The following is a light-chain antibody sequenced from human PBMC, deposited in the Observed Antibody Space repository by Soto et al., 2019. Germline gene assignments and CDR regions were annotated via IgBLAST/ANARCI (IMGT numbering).Light chain of an antibody. CDR3: QQYGSSIT. CDR1: QSVSRN. CDR2: GAS. V-gene: IGKV3-15*01. Sequence: EIVMTQSPATLSVSPGERATLSCRASQSVSRNLAWYQQRPGQAPRLLISGASTRATGIAARFSGSGSGREFTLTISSLQSEDSAVYYCQQYGSSITFGQGTRMEI. J-gene: IGKJ5*01.